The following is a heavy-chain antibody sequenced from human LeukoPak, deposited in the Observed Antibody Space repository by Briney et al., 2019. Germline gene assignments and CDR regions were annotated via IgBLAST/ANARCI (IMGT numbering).Heavy chain of an antibody. CDR2: IRLDGSNK. Sequence: GGSLRLSCAAAGFTFSSYGMHWVRQAAGKGLEWVAFIRLDGSNKYYGDFLKGRFTISRDNSKNTLYLQMNSLRPEDTAIYYCAKEATSPTYYYNYYYMDDWGKGTTITVSS. D-gene: IGHD2/OR15-2a*01. CDR3: AKEATSPTYYYNYYYMDD. V-gene: IGHV3-30*02. J-gene: IGHJ6*03. CDR1: GFTFSSYG.